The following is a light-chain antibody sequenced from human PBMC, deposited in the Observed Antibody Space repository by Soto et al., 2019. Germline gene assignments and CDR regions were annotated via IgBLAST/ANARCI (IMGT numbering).Light chain of an antibody. CDR1: SGHSTYI. Sequence: QLVLTQSSSASASLGSSVKLTCTLSSGHSTYIIAWHQQQPGKAPRYLMKLEGSGSYNKGSGIPDRFSGSSSGADRYLTISTLQFEGEADYYCETWDTNVVVFGGGTKLTVL. CDR3: ETWDTNVVV. J-gene: IGLJ2*01. V-gene: IGLV4-60*02. CDR2: LEGSGSY.